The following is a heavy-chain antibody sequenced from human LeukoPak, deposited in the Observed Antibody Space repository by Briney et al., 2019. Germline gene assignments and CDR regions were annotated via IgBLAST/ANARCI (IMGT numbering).Heavy chain of an antibody. D-gene: IGHD6-25*01. J-gene: IGHJ6*03. CDR1: GFRLRDYT. CDR3: ARVRTAGGHMDV. Sequence: GGSLRLSCAASGFRLRDYTMHWLGQAPGRGLEGVSFISVSSSYRHYADSVTGRFTISRDNANSSLYLQINSLRAEDTAVYYSARVRTAGGHMDVWGKGTMVTVSS. V-gene: IGHV3-21*01. CDR2: ISVSSSYR.